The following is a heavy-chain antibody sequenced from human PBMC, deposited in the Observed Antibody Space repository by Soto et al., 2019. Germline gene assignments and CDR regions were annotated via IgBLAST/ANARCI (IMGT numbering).Heavy chain of an antibody. CDR1: GYTFTSYD. Sequence: QVQLVQSGAEVKKPGASVKVSCKASGYTFTSYDINWVRQATGQGLGWMGWMNPNSGNTGYAQKFHGGVTMTRNTSISTAYMELSSLRSEDTAVYYCARGQNHHDSSGKGHDYWGQGTLVTVSS. D-gene: IGHD3-22*01. V-gene: IGHV1-8*01. CDR2: MNPNSGNT. J-gene: IGHJ4*02. CDR3: ARGQNHHDSSGKGHDY.